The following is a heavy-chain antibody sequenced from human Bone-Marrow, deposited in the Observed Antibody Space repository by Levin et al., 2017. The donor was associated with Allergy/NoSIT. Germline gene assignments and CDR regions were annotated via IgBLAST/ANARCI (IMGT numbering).Heavy chain of an antibody. CDR1: GVSLSLSGVG. D-gene: IGHD3-16*01. V-gene: IGHV2-5*01. Sequence: ESGPTLVKPTQTLTLTCNVSGVSLSLSGVGVGWIRQPPGKALEWLALIYWNDDEYFSPFLKNTVTVTKDTSKNQVFLTMTNMEFVDTATYYCSHTSRADPGIVMFGYWGRGTLVTVSS. CDR2: IYWNDDE. J-gene: IGHJ4*02. CDR3: SHTSRADPGIVMFGY.